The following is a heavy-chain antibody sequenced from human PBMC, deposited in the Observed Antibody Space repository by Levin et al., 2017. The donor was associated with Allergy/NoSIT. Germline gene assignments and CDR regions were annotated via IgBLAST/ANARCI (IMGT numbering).Heavy chain of an antibody. CDR2: INWKGGRT. CDR3: ARDKGIAGAGGFDY. J-gene: IGHJ4*02. Sequence: KVLECVSGINWKGGRTGYADSVKGRFTISRDNAKNSLYLQMNSLRAEDTALYYCARDKGIAGAGGFDYWGQGTLVTVSS. D-gene: IGHD6-19*01. V-gene: IGHV3-20*03.